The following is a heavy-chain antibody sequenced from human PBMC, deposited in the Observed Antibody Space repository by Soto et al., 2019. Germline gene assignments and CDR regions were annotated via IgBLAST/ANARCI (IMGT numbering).Heavy chain of an antibody. J-gene: IGHJ6*02. D-gene: IGHD2-15*01. CDR2: ISGSGDST. CDR3: AKGLRLAADYAMDV. Sequence: GGSLRLSCAASGFTFSSYAMSWVRQAPGKGLEWVSAISGSGDSTYYADSVKGRFTISRDNSKNTLYLQMNSLRAEDTAVYYCAKGLRLAADYAMDVWGQGTTVTVSS. CDR1: GFTFSSYA. V-gene: IGHV3-23*01.